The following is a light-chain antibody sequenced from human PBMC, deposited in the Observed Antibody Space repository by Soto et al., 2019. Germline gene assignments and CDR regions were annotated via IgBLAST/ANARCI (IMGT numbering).Light chain of an antibody. V-gene: IGKV2-30*01. J-gene: IGKJ1*01. CDR2: KLS. CDR3: MQVTHWPST. Sequence: DVGMTQSPLSLPVTLGQPASISCRSNQSLVYGDGNTYLNWFQQRTGQSPRRLIYKLSNRDSGVQDRFRGIGSVTDFPLTISRVDADDVGVYYCMQVTHWPSTFRKVTKVEI. CDR1: QSLVYGDGNTY.